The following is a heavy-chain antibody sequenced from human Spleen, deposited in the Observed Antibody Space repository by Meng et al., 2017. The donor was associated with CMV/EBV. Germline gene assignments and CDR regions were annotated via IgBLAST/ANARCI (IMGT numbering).Heavy chain of an antibody. CDR3: VRGGSSSEWFDP. J-gene: IGHJ5*02. D-gene: IGHD6-13*01. Sequence: TCAVSGGSISNSNWWTWVRQPPGQGLEWIGQIYRTGNTNYNPSLKSRVTISLDKSKNHFSLNLSPVTAADTAVYYCVRGGSSSEWFDPWGQGTLVTVSS. V-gene: IGHV4-4*02. CDR1: GGSISNSNW. CDR2: IYRTGNT.